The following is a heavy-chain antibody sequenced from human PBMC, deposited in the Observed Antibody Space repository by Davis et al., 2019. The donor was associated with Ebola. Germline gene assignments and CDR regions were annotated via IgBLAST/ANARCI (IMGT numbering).Heavy chain of an antibody. V-gene: IGHV5-51*01. J-gene: IGHJ6*02. CDR2: INAGNSDA. D-gene: IGHD5-18*01. Sequence: GESLKISCQGSGYTFTNYWIAWVRQMPGKGLEWVAIINAGNSDARYSPSFQGQVTISADKSISTAYLQWSSLKASDTAMYYCARHGKADTAMLYYYGMDVWGQGTTVTVSS. CDR3: ARHGKADTAMLYYYGMDV. CDR1: GYTFTNYW.